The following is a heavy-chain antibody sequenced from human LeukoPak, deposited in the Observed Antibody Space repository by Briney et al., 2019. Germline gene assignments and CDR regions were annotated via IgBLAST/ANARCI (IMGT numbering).Heavy chain of an antibody. V-gene: IGHV3-48*04. Sequence: PGGSLRLSCAASGFTFSSYSMNWVRQAPGKGLEWVSYISSISSTIYYADSVKGRFTISRDNAKNSLFLQMNSLRAEDTAVYYCARVLRYCSGGNCYSGGLGYMDVWGKGTTVTISS. CDR3: ARVLRYCSGGNCYSGGLGYMDV. CDR1: GFTFSSYS. CDR2: ISSISSTI. D-gene: IGHD2-15*01. J-gene: IGHJ6*03.